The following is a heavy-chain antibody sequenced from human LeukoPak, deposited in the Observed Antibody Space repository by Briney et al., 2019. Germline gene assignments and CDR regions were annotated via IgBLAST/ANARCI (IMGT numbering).Heavy chain of an antibody. J-gene: IGHJ3*02. CDR2: VTSSSRTI. D-gene: IGHD3-3*01. CDR1: GFTFSSYS. CDR3: ASSTYYDFWSGLRGAFDI. V-gene: IGHV3-48*01. Sequence: GGSLRLSCAASGFTFSSYSMNWVRQAPGKGPEWIAYVTSSSRTIYYADSVKGRFTISRDNAKSSLYLQMNSLRAEDTAVYYCASSTYYDFWSGLRGAFDIWGQGTMVTVSS.